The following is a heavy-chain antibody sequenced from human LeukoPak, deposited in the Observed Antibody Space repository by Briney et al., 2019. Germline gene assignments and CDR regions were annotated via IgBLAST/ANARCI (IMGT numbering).Heavy chain of an antibody. Sequence: PSETLSLTCTVSGGSISSGSYYWSWIRQPAGKGLEWIGRIYTSGSTNYNPSLKSRVTISVDTSKNQFSLKLSSVTAADTAVYYCARVLSPKYSKTAARDWFDPWGQGALVTVSS. V-gene: IGHV4-61*02. CDR2: IYTSGST. J-gene: IGHJ5*02. D-gene: IGHD6-6*01. CDR1: GGSISSGSYY. CDR3: ARVLSPKYSKTAARDWFDP.